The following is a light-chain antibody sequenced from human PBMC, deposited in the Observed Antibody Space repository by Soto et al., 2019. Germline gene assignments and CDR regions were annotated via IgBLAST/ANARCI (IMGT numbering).Light chain of an antibody. V-gene: IGKV1-5*03. CDR1: QTISSW. CDR2: KSS. CDR3: QQYKSYPYT. J-gene: IGKJ2*01. Sequence: DIQMTQSPSTLSASVGDSVTIACRASQTISSWLAWYQQKPGKAPKLLMSKSSSLESGVPPRFSGSGSGTEFTLTISSLQPDDFATYDCQQYKSYPYTCGQGTKLEIK.